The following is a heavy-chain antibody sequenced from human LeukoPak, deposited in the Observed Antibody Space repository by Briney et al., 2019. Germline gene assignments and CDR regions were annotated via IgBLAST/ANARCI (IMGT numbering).Heavy chain of an antibody. CDR3: ANGLIVFDY. J-gene: IGHJ4*02. D-gene: IGHD2-15*01. CDR2: ISGSGGST. V-gene: IGHV3-23*01. CDR1: GLTFSSYA. Sequence: GGSLRLSCAASGLTFSSYAMSWVRQAPGKGLEWVSAISGSGGSTYYADSVKGRSTISRDNSKNTLYLQMNSLRAEDTAVYYCANGLIVFDYWGQGTLVTVSS.